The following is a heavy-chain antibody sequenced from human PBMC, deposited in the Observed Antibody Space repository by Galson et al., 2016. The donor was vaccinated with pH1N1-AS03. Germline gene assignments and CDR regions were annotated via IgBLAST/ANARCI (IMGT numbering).Heavy chain of an antibody. CDR3: ARGVDIFNVFVFEM. CDR1: GGSFSGYY. Sequence: ETLSLTCAVSGGSFSGYYWSWVRQPPGRGLEWIGEISHSGSTKYNPSLKSRVAISIHTSKNQFSLTVTSVTAADTAIYYCARGVDIFNVFVFEMWGRGTMVTVSS. J-gene: IGHJ3*02. D-gene: IGHD2-15*01. V-gene: IGHV4-34*01. CDR2: ISHSGST.